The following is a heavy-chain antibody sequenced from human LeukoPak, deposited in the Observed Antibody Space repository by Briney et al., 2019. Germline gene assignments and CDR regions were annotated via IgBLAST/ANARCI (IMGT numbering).Heavy chain of an antibody. V-gene: IGHV3-74*01. CDR1: GFTFSSYW. D-gene: IGHD6-13*01. CDR3: ARYSSSWYFDY. Sequence: PGGSLRLSCAASGFTFSSYWMHWVRQAPGKGLVWVSRINSDGSSTSYADSVKGRFTTSRDNAKNTLYLQMNSLRAEDTAVYYCARYSSSWYFDYWGQGTLVTVSS. J-gene: IGHJ4*02. CDR2: INSDGSST.